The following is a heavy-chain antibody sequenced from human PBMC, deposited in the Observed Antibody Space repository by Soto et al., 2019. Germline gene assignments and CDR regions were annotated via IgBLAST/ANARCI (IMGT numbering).Heavy chain of an antibody. CDR1: GYTFTSYG. D-gene: IGHD2-15*01. CDR2: ISAYNGNT. V-gene: IGHV1-18*01. J-gene: IGHJ4*02. Sequence: QVQLVQSGAEVKKPGASVKVSCKASGYTFTSYGISWVRQAPGQGLEWMGWISAYNGNTNYAQKLQGRVTMTTDTSPSTAYNELESLRSDGTAGYYCASQCSGGSWYSFLFWGQGTLVTVSS. CDR3: ASQCSGGSWYSFLF.